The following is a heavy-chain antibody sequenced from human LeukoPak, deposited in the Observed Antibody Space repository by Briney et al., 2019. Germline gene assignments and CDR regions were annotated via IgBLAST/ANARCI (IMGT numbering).Heavy chain of an antibody. CDR1: GGSFSGYY. CDR3: ARVSGYDWESFYDY. Sequence: PSETLSLTCAVYGGSFSGYYWSWVRQPPGKGVEWIGEINHSGSTNYNPSLKSRVTISVDTSKNQFSLKLSSVTAADTAVYYCARVSGYDWESFYDYWGQGTLVTVSS. J-gene: IGHJ4*02. CDR2: INHSGST. V-gene: IGHV4-34*01. D-gene: IGHD5-12*01.